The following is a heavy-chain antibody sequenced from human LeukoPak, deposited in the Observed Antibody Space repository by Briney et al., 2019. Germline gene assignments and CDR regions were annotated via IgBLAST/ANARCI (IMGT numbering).Heavy chain of an antibody. D-gene: IGHD3-9*01. J-gene: IGHJ6*03. V-gene: IGHV1-8*01. CDR3: ARGNILTGYYPLPFRYYYYMDV. CDR1: GYTFTSYD. Sequence: GASVKVSCKASGYTFTSYDINWVRQATGQGLEWMGWMNPNSGNTGYAQKFQGRVTITRNTSISTAYMELSSLRSEDTAVYYCARGNILTGYYPLPFRYYYYMDVWGKGTTVTVSS. CDR2: MNPNSGNT.